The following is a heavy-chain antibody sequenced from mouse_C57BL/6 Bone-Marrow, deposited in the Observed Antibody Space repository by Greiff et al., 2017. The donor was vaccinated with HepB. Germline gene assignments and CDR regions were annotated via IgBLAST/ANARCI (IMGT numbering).Heavy chain of an antibody. J-gene: IGHJ2*01. Sequence: EVQLQQSGAELVRPGASVKLSCTASGFNIKDDYMHWVKQRPEQGLEWIGWIDPENGDTEYASKFQGKATITADTSSNTAYLQISSLTSEDTAVYYCTTIYYGNYDYWGQGTTLTVSS. V-gene: IGHV14-4*01. CDR3: TTIYYGNYDY. CDR2: IDPENGDT. CDR1: GFNIKDDY. D-gene: IGHD2-1*01.